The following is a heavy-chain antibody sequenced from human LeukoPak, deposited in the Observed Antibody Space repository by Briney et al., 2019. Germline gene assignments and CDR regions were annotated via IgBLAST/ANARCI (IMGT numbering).Heavy chain of an antibody. V-gene: IGHV4-4*02. Sequence: PSETLSLTCAVSGGSISSSNWWSWVRQPPGKGLEWIGEVNHSGSTKYSPSLKSRVTISVDTSKNQFSLKLSSVTAADTAVYYCARQGYSYHFNWFDPWGQGTLVTVSS. D-gene: IGHD5-18*01. J-gene: IGHJ5*02. CDR2: VNHSGST. CDR3: ARQGYSYHFNWFDP. CDR1: GGSISSSNW.